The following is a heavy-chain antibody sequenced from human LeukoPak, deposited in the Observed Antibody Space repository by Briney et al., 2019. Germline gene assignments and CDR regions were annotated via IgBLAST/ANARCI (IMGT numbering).Heavy chain of an antibody. CDR2: FYYSGRT. CDR3: ARGHSGYDFVATILYWFDP. V-gene: IGHV4-31*03. D-gene: IGHD5-12*01. J-gene: IGHJ5*02. CDR1: GGSISCGVYY. Sequence: PSETLSLPCSVSGGSISCGVYYLSWIRQHPGKGLEWIGYFYYSGRTYYNPSLKRRVTISVDTSKNQFSLKLSSVTAADTAVYYCARGHSGYDFVATILYWFDPWGQGTLVTVSS.